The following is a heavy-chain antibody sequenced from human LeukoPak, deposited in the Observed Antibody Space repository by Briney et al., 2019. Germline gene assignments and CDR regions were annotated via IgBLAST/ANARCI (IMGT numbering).Heavy chain of an antibody. D-gene: IGHD1-1*01. Sequence: SETLSLTCTVSGGSISSYYWSWLGQAAGQGREWMGLIYNRGSTNYHPALKSRVPISVDTSKDHLPLKLRPVTAAHTAVYYCARNDYYYGMDVWGQGTTVTVSS. V-gene: IGHV4-4*07. CDR2: IYNRGST. CDR3: ARNDYYYGMDV. CDR1: GGSISSYY. J-gene: IGHJ6*02.